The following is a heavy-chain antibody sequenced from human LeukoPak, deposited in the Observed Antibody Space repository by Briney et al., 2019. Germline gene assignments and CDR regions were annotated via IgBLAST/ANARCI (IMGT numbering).Heavy chain of an antibody. CDR2: INPNSGGT. CDR1: GYTFTGYY. Sequence: ASVKVSCKASGYTFTGYYMYWLRQAPGQGLEWMGRINPNSGGTNYAQKFQGRVTMTRDTSISTAYMELSRLRSDDTAVYYCARDVPSGWYDYWGQGTLVTVSS. V-gene: IGHV1-2*06. CDR3: ARDVPSGWYDY. J-gene: IGHJ4*02. D-gene: IGHD6-19*01.